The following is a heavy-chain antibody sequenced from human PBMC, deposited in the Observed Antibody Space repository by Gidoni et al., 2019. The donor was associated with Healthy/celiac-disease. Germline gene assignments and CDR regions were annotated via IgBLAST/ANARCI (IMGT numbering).Heavy chain of an antibody. CDR1: GFTFDDYA. J-gene: IGHJ5*02. Sequence: EVQLVESGGGLVQPGRSLRLSCAASGFTFDDYAMHWVRQAPGKGLEWVSGISWNSGSIGYADSVKGRFTISRDNAKNSLYLQMNSLRAEDTALYYCAKDPRSYYDRSLGFDPWGQGTLVTVSS. CDR3: AKDPRSYYDRSLGFDP. CDR2: ISWNSGSI. D-gene: IGHD3-22*01. V-gene: IGHV3-9*01.